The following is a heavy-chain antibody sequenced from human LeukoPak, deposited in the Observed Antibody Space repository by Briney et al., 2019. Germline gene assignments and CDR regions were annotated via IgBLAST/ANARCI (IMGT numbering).Heavy chain of an antibody. Sequence: SETLSLTCAVYGGSFSGYYWSWIRQPPGKGLEWIGEINHSGSTNYNPSLKSRVTISVDTSKNQFSLKLSSMTAADTAVYYCAKLAAFDIWGQGTMVTVSS. CDR1: GGSFSGYY. CDR3: AKLAAFDI. D-gene: IGHD1-1*01. V-gene: IGHV4-34*01. J-gene: IGHJ3*02. CDR2: INHSGST.